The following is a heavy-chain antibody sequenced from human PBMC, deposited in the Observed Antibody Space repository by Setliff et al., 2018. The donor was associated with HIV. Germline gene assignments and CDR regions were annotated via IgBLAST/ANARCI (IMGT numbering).Heavy chain of an antibody. V-gene: IGHV4-39*07. CDR2: FYYSGST. J-gene: IGHJ4*02. CDR3: ARGVPLLPPNF. Sequence: PSETLSLTCAVSGGSISSSNYYWVWIRQPPGQELEWIGSFYYSGSTYYNLSLKSRVTISLDTSKNQFSLKLSSVTAADTAVYYCARGVPLLPPNFWGQGTLVTVSS. CDR1: GGSISSSNYY. D-gene: IGHD2-21*02.